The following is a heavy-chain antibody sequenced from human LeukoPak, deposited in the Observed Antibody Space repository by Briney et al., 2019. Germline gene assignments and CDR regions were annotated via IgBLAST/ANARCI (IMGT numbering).Heavy chain of an antibody. J-gene: IGHJ6*03. V-gene: IGHV3-7*01. CDR1: GFTFSSYW. Sequence: PGGSLRLSCAASGFTFSSYWMSWVRQAPGKGLEWVANIKQDGSEKYYVDSVKGRFTISRDNAKNSLYLQMNSLRAVDTAVYYCARDSLVRGDHYDVVHYYMDVWGKGTTVTVSS. CDR2: IKQDGSEK. D-gene: IGHD3-3*01. CDR3: ARDSLVRGDHYDVVHYYMDV.